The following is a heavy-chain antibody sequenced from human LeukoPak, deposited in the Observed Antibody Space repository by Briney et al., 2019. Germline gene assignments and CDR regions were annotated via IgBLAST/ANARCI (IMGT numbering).Heavy chain of an antibody. CDR1: GYKFTSYW. Sequence: GESLKISCKGSGYKFTSYWITWVRQMPGKGLEWMGRIDPTDSYTNYSPSFQGHVTISADRSISTAYLQWSSLKASDTAMYYCAKTGDGYNVFDYWGQGTPVTVSS. J-gene: IGHJ4*02. V-gene: IGHV5-10-1*01. CDR3: AKTGDGYNVFDY. CDR2: IDPTDSYT. D-gene: IGHD5-24*01.